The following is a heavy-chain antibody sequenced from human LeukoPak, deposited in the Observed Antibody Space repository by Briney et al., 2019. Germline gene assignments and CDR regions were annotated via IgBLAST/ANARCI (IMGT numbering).Heavy chain of an antibody. CDR1: GFAFSRYW. J-gene: IGHJ3*01. CDR3: ARVGSTDGPHAFDL. Sequence: GGSLRLSCAASGFAFSRYWMDWVRHAPGKGLVWVSGLNSDGTMTRYAESVQRRFTISRDNAKNTLYLQMTSLRADDTAVYYCARVGSTDGPHAFDLWGQGTTVTVSS. CDR2: LNSDGTMT. D-gene: IGHD5-24*01. V-gene: IGHV3-74*01.